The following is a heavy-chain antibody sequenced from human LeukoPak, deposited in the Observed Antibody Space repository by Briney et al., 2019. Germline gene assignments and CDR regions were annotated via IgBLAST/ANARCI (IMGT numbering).Heavy chain of an antibody. CDR1: GYTFTSYA. J-gene: IGHJ4*02. D-gene: IGHD6-13*01. Sequence: GASVKVSCKASGYTFTSYAMHWVRQAPGQRLEWMGWINAGNGNTKYSQKFQGRVTITRDTSASTAYMELSSLRSEDTAVYYCARDPIGSSWPSYFAYWGQGTLVTVSS. CDR2: INAGNGNT. CDR3: ARDPIGSSWPSYFAY. V-gene: IGHV1-3*01.